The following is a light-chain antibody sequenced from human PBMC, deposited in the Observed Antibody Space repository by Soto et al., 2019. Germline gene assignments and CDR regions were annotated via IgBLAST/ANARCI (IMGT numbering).Light chain of an antibody. Sequence: QSVLTQPASVSGSPGQSITISCTGTSSGVGGYNYVSWYQQHPDKAPKLMIYEVSNRPSGVSDRFSGSKSGNTASLTISGLQAEDEADYFCSSYSSSVTVVFGGGTKLTVL. CDR2: EVS. CDR3: SSYSSSVTVV. CDR1: SSGVGGYNY. J-gene: IGLJ2*01. V-gene: IGLV2-14*01.